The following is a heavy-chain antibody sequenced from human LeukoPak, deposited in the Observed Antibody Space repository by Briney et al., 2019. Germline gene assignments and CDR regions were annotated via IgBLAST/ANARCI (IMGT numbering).Heavy chain of an antibody. J-gene: IGHJ4*02. CDR1: GFTFSSYA. V-gene: IGHV3-23*01. CDR3: AKDRLILRWSFDY. D-gene: IGHD4-23*01. CDR2: ISGSGGST. Sequence: GGSLRLSCAASGFTFSSYAMSWVRQAPGKGLEWVSAISGSGGSTYYADSVKGRFTTSRDNSKNTLYLQMNSLRAEDTAVYYCAKDRLILRWSFDYWGQGTLVTVSS.